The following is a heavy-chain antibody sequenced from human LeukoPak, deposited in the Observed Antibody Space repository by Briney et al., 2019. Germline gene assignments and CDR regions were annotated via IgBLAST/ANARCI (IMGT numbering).Heavy chain of an antibody. D-gene: IGHD3-9*01. CDR1: GFTFSSYA. CDR3: ATKVGGYDILTGYYIFDY. V-gene: IGHV3-23*01. Sequence: GGSLRLSFAASGFTFSSYAMSWVRQAPGKGLEWVSAISGSGGSTYYADSVKGRFTISRDNSKNTLYLQMNSLRAEDTAVYYCATKVGGYDILTGYYIFDYWGQGTLVTVSS. CDR2: ISGSGGST. J-gene: IGHJ4*02.